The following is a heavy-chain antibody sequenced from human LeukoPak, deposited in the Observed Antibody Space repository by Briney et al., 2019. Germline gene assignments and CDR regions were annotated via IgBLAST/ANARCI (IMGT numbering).Heavy chain of an antibody. V-gene: IGHV6-1*01. CDR1: GDSVSSNSAA. CDR3: AREIIVATIPFDY. Sequence: SQTLSLTCAISGDSVSSNSAAWNWIRQSSSRGLEWLGRTYYRSRWYDNCAVSVKSRITINSDTSKNQFSLQLNSVTPEDTAVYYCAREIIVATIPFDYWGQGTLVTASS. D-gene: IGHD5-12*01. CDR2: TYYRSRWYD. J-gene: IGHJ4*02.